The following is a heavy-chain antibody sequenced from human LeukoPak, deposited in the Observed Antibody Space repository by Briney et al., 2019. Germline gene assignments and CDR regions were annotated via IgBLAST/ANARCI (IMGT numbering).Heavy chain of an antibody. CDR1: GFTFSSYA. CDR3: ARDITPGIAAAGTQVGY. CDR2: ISYDGSNK. Sequence: GGSLRLSCAASGFTFSSYAMHWVRQAPGKGLEWVAVISYDGSNKYYADSVKGRFTISRDNSKNTLYLQMNSLRAEDTAVYYCARDITPGIAAAGTQVGYWGQGTLVTVSS. J-gene: IGHJ4*02. V-gene: IGHV3-30-3*01. D-gene: IGHD6-13*01.